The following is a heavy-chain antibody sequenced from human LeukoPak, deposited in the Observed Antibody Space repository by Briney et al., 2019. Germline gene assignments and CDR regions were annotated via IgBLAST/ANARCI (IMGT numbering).Heavy chain of an antibody. CDR1: GGSFSGYY. D-gene: IGHD1-1*01. V-gene: IGHV4-34*01. Sequence: SETLSLTCAVYGGSFSGYYWSWIRQPPGKGLEWIGEINHSGSTNYNPSLKSRVAISVDTSKNQFSLKLSSVTAADTAVYYCARDKQLDWAHYYYYYMDVWGKGTTAIVSS. J-gene: IGHJ6*03. CDR3: ARDKQLDWAHYYYYYMDV. CDR2: INHSGST.